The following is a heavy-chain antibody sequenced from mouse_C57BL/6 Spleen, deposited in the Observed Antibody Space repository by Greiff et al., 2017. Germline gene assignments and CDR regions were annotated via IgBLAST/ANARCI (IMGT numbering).Heavy chain of an antibody. V-gene: IGHV1-50*01. Sequence: VQLQQPGAELVKPGASVKLSCKASGYTFTSYWMQWVKQRPGQGLEWIGEIDPSDSYTNYNQKFKGKATLTVDTSSSTAYMQLSSLTSEDSAVYYCARRDYGSSYVWYFDVWGTGTTVTVSS. CDR2: IDPSDSYT. D-gene: IGHD1-1*01. J-gene: IGHJ1*03. CDR1: GYTFTSYW. CDR3: ARRDYGSSYVWYFDV.